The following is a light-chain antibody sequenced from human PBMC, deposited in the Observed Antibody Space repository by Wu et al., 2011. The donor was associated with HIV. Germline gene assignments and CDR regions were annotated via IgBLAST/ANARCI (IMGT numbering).Light chain of an antibody. V-gene: IGKV3-20*01. CDR3: QQYGIPPVT. CDR2: CAS. J-gene: IGKJ5*01. Sequence: GQAPRLLISCASNRATGVPDRFSWRLDMGTDFSLVISSLEPEDSAVYYCQQYGIPPVTFGQGSRLEIK.